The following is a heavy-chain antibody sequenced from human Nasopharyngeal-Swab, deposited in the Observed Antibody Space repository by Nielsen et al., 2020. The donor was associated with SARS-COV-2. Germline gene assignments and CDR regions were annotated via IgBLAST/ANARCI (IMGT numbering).Heavy chain of an antibody. CDR3: AKDIGIYYYMGV. CDR1: GFTFDDYA. V-gene: IGHV3-43*02. D-gene: IGHD3-3*02. CDR2: ISGDGGTT. Sequence: ESLKISCAASGFTFDDYAMHWVRQAPGKGLEWVSLISGDGGTTYYADSVKGRFTLSRDNSKNSLYLHMNSLRTEDTALYYCAKDIGIYYYMGVGGKGTTVTVSS. J-gene: IGHJ6*03.